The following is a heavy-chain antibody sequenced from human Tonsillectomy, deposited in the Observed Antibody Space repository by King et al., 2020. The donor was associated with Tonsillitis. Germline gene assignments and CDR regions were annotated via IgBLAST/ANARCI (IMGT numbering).Heavy chain of an antibody. V-gene: IGHV3-30*18. CDR2: TSYDGSNK. CDR3: AKAARRDFWSRYYHRGGGDGVYVMDV. D-gene: IGHD3-3*01. CDR1: GFTFSSHG. Sequence: VQLVESGGGVVQPGRSLRLSCAASGFTFSSHGMHWVRQAPGKGLEWVAVTSYDGSNKYYAESVKGRLTISRDNSKNTLYLQMNSLRVEDTAVYYCAKAARRDFWSRYYHRGGGDGVYVMDVWGQGTTVTVSS. J-gene: IGHJ6*02.